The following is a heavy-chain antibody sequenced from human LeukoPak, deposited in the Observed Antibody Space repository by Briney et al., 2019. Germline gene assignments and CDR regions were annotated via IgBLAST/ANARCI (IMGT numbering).Heavy chain of an antibody. CDR3: ARVLGIAAAGTLSLMDV. CDR1: GWPFSGYY. Sequence: NPAGPRDLTCEPHGWPFSGYYCTWIPQPPGKGLDWIGEINHSASNNYHPSLKSRVSISVDTSKNQLYMKLSSVTAADTAVYYSARVLGIAAAGTLSLMDVWGQGTTVTVSS. V-gene: IGHV4-34*01. CDR2: INHSASN. D-gene: IGHD6-13*01. J-gene: IGHJ6*02.